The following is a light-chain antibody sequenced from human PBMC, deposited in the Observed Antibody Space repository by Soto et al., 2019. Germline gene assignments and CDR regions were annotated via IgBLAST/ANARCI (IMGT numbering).Light chain of an antibody. Sequence: IVFTQSPVNDTFARWETATHCHRASQSVSSNLAWYQQKPGQAPRLLIYGASTRATGIPARFSGSGSGTEFTLTISSLQSEDFAVYYCQQYNKWTRVFGQGTKVDI. V-gene: IGKV3-15*01. J-gene: IGKJ1*01. CDR2: GAS. CDR3: QQYNKWTRV. CDR1: QSVSSN.